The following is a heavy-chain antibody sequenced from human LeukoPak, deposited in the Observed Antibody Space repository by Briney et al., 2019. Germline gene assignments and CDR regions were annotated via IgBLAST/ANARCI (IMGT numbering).Heavy chain of an antibody. Sequence: GGSLRLSCAASGFTFSSYEMNWVRQAPGKGLEGVSYISSSGSTIYYADSVKGRFTISRDNAKNSLYLQMNSLRAEDTAVDYCARAGIAAAGTRNWFDPWGQGTLVTVSS. CDR3: ARAGIAAAGTRNWFDP. CDR1: GFTFSSYE. CDR2: ISSSGSTI. D-gene: IGHD6-13*01. J-gene: IGHJ5*02. V-gene: IGHV3-48*03.